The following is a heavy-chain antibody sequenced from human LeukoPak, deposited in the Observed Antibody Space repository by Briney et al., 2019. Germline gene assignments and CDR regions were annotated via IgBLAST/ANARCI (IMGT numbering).Heavy chain of an antibody. CDR3: ARHGIIYGSGTNFDY. D-gene: IGHD3-10*01. CDR2: VYHSGST. CDR1: GGSISSSSYY. J-gene: IGHJ4*02. V-gene: IGHV4-39*07. Sequence: SETLSLTCTVSGGSISSSSYYWGWIRQPPGKGLEWIGQVYHSGSTNYNPSLKSRVTISVDKSKNQFSLKLSSVTAADTAVYFCARHGIIYGSGTNFDYWGQGTLVTVSS.